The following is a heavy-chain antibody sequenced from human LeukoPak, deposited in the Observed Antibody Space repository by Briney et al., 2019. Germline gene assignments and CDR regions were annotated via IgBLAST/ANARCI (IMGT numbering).Heavy chain of an antibody. CDR2: INHSGST. J-gene: IGHJ6*03. CDR1: GVSFSGYY. D-gene: IGHD3-10*01. V-gene: IGHV4-34*01. Sequence: SETLSLTCAVYGVSFSGYYWSWIRQPPGKGLEWIGEINHSGSTNYNPSLKSRVTISVDTSKNQFSLKLSSVTAADTAVYYCASSARYYYYYMDVWGKGTTVTVSS. CDR3: ASSARYYYYYMDV.